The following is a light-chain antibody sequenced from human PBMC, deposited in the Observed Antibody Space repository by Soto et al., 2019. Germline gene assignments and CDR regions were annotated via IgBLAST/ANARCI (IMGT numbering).Light chain of an antibody. Sequence: QTVVTQEPSLTVSPGGTVTLTCATSTGAVTSGYYPNWFQQKPAQAPRALIYSTNNKYSWTPARFSGSLLGGKAALTLSGVQPEDEADYYCLLYYGGQLGVFGGGTKLTVL. CDR3: LLYYGGQLGV. CDR1: TGAVTSGYY. CDR2: STN. V-gene: IGLV7-43*01. J-gene: IGLJ2*01.